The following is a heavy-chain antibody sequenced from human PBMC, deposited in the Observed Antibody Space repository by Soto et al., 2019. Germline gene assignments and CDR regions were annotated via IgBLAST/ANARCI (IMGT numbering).Heavy chain of an antibody. V-gene: IGHV4-39*01. CDR1: GGSISSSSYY. D-gene: IGHD3-10*01. CDR2: IYYSGST. J-gene: IGHJ4*02. CDR3: ARGGSGSYHPDYDY. Sequence: SETLSLTCTVSGGSISSSSYYWGWIRQPPGKGLEWIGSIYYSGSTYYNPSLKSRVTISVDTSKNQFSLKLSSVTAADTAVYYCARGGSGSYHPDYDYWGQGTLVTVSS.